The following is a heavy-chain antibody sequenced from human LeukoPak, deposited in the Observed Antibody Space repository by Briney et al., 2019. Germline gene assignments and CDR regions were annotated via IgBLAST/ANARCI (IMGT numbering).Heavy chain of an antibody. CDR3: ATRGIAVAGTLDY. J-gene: IGHJ4*02. D-gene: IGHD6-19*01. Sequence: ASVKVSCKVSGYTLTELSMHWVRQAPGKGLEWMGGFDPEDGETIYAQKFQGRVTMTEDTSTDTAYMELGSLRSEDTAVYYCATRGIAVAGTLDYWGQGTLVTVSS. CDR1: GYTLTELS. V-gene: IGHV1-24*01. CDR2: FDPEDGET.